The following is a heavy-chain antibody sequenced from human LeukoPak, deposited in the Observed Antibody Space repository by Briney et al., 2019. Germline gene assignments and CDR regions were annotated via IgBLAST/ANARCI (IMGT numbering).Heavy chain of an antibody. D-gene: IGHD2-2*01. V-gene: IGHV1-69*05. CDR1: GGTFSSYA. J-gene: IGHJ6*03. Sequence: ASVKVSCKASGGTFSSYAISWVRQAPGQGLEWMGGIIPIFGTANYAQKFQGRVTITTDESTSTAYMELSSLRSEDTAVYYCARSLHCSSASCPFYYYYMDVWGKGTTVTVSS. CDR2: IIPIFGTA. CDR3: ARSLHCSSASCPFYYYYMDV.